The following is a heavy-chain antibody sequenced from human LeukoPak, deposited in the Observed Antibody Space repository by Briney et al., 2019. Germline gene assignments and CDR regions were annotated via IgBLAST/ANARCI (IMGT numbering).Heavy chain of an antibody. Sequence: GVSLRRYCAASGFTFTTYWMHWVRQAPGKGLVWASHINSDGSITTYADSVKGPFTNSTDTAKNTLYLQMNGVRAEYTAVYYCARDAVDTANAVWGQGTTVTVSS. CDR3: ARDAVDTANAV. J-gene: IGHJ6*02. CDR2: INSDGSIT. CDR1: GFTFTTYW. V-gene: IGHV3-74*01. D-gene: IGHD5-18*01.